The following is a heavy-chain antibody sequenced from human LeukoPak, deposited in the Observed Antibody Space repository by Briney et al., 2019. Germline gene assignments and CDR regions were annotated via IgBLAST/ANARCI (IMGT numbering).Heavy chain of an antibody. D-gene: IGHD4-17*01. Sequence: EGSLRLSCAASGITASSYAMTWVRQAPGKGLEWVSTISGSGDRTLYADSVKGRFTISRDNFKNTLYLQMNSLRAEDTALYHCAKDPNGDYIGAFDMWGQGTMVTVSS. CDR3: AKDPNGDYIGAFDM. CDR2: ISGSGDRT. V-gene: IGHV3-23*01. CDR1: GITASSYA. J-gene: IGHJ3*02.